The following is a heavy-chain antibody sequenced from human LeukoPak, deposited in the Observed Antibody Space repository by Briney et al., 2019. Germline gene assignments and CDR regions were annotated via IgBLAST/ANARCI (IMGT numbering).Heavy chain of an antibody. CDR2: INPISGGT. V-gene: IGHV1-2*02. CDR3: ARDTAYKDY. Sequence: GASVKVSCKASGYTFTGYFIHWVRQAPGQGLEWMGWINPISGGTIYAQKFQGRVTMTRDTSISTAYMELSSLRSDDTAVYYCARDTAYKDYWGQGTLVTVSS. D-gene: IGHD5-24*01. J-gene: IGHJ4*02. CDR1: GYTFTGYF.